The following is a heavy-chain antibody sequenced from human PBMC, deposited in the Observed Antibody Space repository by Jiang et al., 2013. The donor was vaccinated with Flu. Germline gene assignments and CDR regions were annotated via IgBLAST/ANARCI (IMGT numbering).Heavy chain of an antibody. V-gene: IGHV6-1*01. Sequence: SQTLSLTCAISGDSVSSNSAAWNWIRQSPSRGLEWLGRTYYRSKWYNDYAVSVKSRITINPDTSKNQFSLQLNSVTPEDTAVYYCASRPDPHIVVRTSCYGYYYYYYGMDV. CDR1: GDSVSSNSAA. J-gene: IGHJ6*01. D-gene: IGHD2-2*01. CDR3: ASRPDPHIVVRTSCYGYYYYYYGMDV. CDR2: TYYRSKWYN.